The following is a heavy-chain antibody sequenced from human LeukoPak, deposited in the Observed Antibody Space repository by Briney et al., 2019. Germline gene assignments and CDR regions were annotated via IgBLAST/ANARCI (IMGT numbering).Heavy chain of an antibody. CDR3: AKAREWPYAFDI. CDR2: IRYDGSNK. V-gene: IGHV3-30*02. D-gene: IGHD3-3*01. CDR1: GFTFSSYG. J-gene: IGHJ3*02. Sequence: GGSLRLSCAASGFTFSSYGMHWVRQAPGKGLEWVAFIRYDGSNKHYADSVKGRFTISRDNSKNTLYLQMNSLRAEDTAVYYCAKAREWPYAFDIWGQGTMVTVSS.